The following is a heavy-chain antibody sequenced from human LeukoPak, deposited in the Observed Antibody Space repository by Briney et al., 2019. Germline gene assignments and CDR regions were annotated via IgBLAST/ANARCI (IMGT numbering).Heavy chain of an antibody. Sequence: PGGSLRLSCAASGFTVSSSYMSWVRQAPGKGLEWVSVIYSGGSTYYADSVKGRFTISRDNSKNTLYLQMNSLRAEDTAVYYCAKDLTQQLVPDYYYYGMDVWGQGTTVTVSS. J-gene: IGHJ6*02. V-gene: IGHV3-53*05. CDR3: AKDLTQQLVPDYYYYGMDV. D-gene: IGHD6-13*01. CDR1: GFTVSSSY. CDR2: IYSGGST.